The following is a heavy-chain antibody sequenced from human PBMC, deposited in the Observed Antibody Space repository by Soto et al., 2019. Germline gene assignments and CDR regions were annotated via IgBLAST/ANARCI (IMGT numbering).Heavy chain of an antibody. CDR1: GFTFSSYA. J-gene: IGHJ4*02. D-gene: IGHD3-10*01. CDR2: ISGSGDNT. V-gene: IGHV3-23*01. CDR3: AKDRAIRMVRDTQYFDY. Sequence: EVQLLESGGGLVQPGGSLRLPCAASGFTFSSYAMSWVRQAPGKGLEWVSAISGSGDNTYYADSVKGRFTISRDNSKNTLYLQMNSLRAEDTAIYYCAKDRAIRMVRDTQYFDYWGQGTLVTVSS.